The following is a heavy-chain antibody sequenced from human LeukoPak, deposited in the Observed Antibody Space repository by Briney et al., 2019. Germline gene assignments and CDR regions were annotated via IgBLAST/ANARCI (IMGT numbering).Heavy chain of an antibody. V-gene: IGHV4-34*01. CDR2: INHSGST. CDR3: ARAYGSGSYLY. CDR1: GGSFSGCY. D-gene: IGHD3-10*01. J-gene: IGHJ4*02. Sequence: SETLSLTCAVYGGSFSGCYWSWIRQPPGKGLEWIGEINHSGSTNYNPSLKSRVTISVDTSKNQFSLKLSSVTAADTAVYYCARAYGSGSYLYWGQGTLVTVSS.